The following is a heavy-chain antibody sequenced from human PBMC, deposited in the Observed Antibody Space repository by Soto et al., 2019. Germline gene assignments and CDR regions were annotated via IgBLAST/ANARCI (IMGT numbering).Heavy chain of an antibody. CDR3: AKMYIAAAGTFDWFDP. CDR2: ISGSGGST. J-gene: IGHJ5*02. CDR1: GFTFSSYA. Sequence: GGSLRLSCAASGFTFSSYAMSWVRQAPGKGLEWVSAISGSGGSTYYADSVKGRFTISRDNSKNTLYLQMNSLRAEDTAVYYCAKMYIAAAGTFDWFDPWGQGTLVTVSS. D-gene: IGHD6-13*01. V-gene: IGHV3-23*01.